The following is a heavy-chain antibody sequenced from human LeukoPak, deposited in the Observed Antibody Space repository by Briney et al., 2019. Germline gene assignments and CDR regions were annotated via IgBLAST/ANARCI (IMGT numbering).Heavy chain of an antibody. V-gene: IGHV3-30-3*01. CDR1: EFTFSSYA. Sequence: LTGGSLRLSCAASEFTFSSYAMHWVRQAPGKGLEWVAVISYDGSNKYYADSVKGRFTISRDNSKNTLYLQMNSLRAEDTAVYYCARTGYNWNDADFDYWGQGTLVTVSS. CDR3: ARTGYNWNDADFDY. CDR2: ISYDGSNK. J-gene: IGHJ4*02. D-gene: IGHD1-20*01.